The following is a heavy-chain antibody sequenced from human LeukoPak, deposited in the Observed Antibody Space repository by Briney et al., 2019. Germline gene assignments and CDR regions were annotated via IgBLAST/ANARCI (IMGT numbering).Heavy chain of an antibody. CDR1: GFTFSNYG. CDR3: AKDDGNNAKLLLDY. V-gene: IGHV3-23*01. CDR2: ISSSGDNT. D-gene: IGHD2/OR15-2a*01. Sequence: PGGSLRLSCAVSGFTFSNYGMSWARQAPGKGLEWVSVISSSGDNTYYADSVKGRFTISRDNSKNTLYLQMNGLRAEDTAIYYCAKDDGNNAKLLLDYWGQGTLVTVSS. J-gene: IGHJ4*02.